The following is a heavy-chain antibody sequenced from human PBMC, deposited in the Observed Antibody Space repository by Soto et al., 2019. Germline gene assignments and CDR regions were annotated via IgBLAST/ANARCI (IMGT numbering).Heavy chain of an antibody. J-gene: IGHJ4*02. CDR1: GFTFSICT. D-gene: IGHD5-12*01. CDR3: AKNHWIVATNFFDL. Sequence: HPGGSLRLSCAASGFTFSICTMHWVRQAPGKGLEWVANISYDGGNKPYVDSEKGRFTISRDSSKNTVYLQMNSLRAEDTAVYYCAKNHWIVATNFFDLWGRGTLVTVSS. CDR2: ISYDGGNK. V-gene: IGHV3-30-3*02.